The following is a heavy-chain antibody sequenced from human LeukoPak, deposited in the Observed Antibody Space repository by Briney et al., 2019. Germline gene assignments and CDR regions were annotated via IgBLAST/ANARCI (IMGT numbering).Heavy chain of an antibody. V-gene: IGHV3-30*02. D-gene: IGHD3-3*01. CDR2: IRYDGSNK. CDR1: GFTFSSYG. CDR3: AKIPYDFWSGYTQFDY. J-gene: IGHJ4*02. Sequence: PGGSLRLSCAASGFTFSSYGMHWVRQAPGKGLEWVAFIRYDGSNKYYADSVKGRFTISRDNSKNTLYLQMNSLRAEDTAVYYCAKIPYDFWSGYTQFDYWGQGTLDTVSS.